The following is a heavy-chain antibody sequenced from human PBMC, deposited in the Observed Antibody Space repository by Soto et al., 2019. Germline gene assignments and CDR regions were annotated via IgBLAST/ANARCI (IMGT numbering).Heavy chain of an antibody. Sequence: QMHLHESGPGLVKPSETLSLSCSVSGDSITRSGFYWACIRRPPGKEMEWIGSMYHTGSTYYKTSLESSITISMDTSNSKFSLRLTSMTAADAGVYFCARVRGGDTHVFDFWGQGARVTVSS. D-gene: IGHD3-10*02. J-gene: IGHJ4*02. CDR3: ARVRGGDTHVFDF. V-gene: IGHV4-39*01. CDR2: MYHTGST. CDR1: GDSITRSGFY.